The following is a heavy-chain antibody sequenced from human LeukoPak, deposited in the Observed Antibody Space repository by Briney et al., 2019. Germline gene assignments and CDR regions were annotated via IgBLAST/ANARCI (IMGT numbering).Heavy chain of an antibody. CDR3: AKMDSIAAAGTFDY. J-gene: IGHJ4*02. Sequence: PGGSLRLSCAASGLTFSSYAMSWVRQAPGKGLEWVSAISGSGGSTYYADSVKGRFTISRDNSKDTLFLQMNSLRAEDTAVYYCAKMDSIAAAGTFDYWGQGTLVTVSS. D-gene: IGHD6-13*01. V-gene: IGHV3-23*01. CDR2: ISGSGGST. CDR1: GLTFSSYA.